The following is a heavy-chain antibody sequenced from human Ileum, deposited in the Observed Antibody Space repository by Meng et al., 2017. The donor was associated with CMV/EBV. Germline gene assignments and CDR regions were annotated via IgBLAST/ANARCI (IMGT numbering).Heavy chain of an antibody. D-gene: IGHD2-21*01. CDR3: ARVGGDYYYYGMDV. V-gene: IGHV3-21*01. CDR1: GFTFSSYS. J-gene: IGHJ6*02. CDR2: ISSSSSYI. Sequence: ETLSLTCAASGFTFSSYSMNWVRQAPGKGLEWVSSISSSSSYIYYADSVKGRFTISRDNAKNSLYLQMNSLRAEDTAVYYCARVGGDYYYYGMDVWGQGTTVTVSS.